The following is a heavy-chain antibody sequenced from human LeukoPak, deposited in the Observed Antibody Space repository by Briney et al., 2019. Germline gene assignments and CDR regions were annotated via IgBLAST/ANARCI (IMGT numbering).Heavy chain of an antibody. J-gene: IGHJ4*02. Sequence: GGSLRLSLVASGFTFSTYTFNWVRQAPGKGLEWLSYISSGGLTIFYADSVKGRFAISRDNTKNSIYLDMTNLRAEDTAVYYCARDCDYGDYIDFWGQGTLVAVSS. D-gene: IGHD4/OR15-4a*01. V-gene: IGHV3-48*04. CDR1: GFTFSTYT. CDR2: ISSGGLTI. CDR3: ARDCDYGDYIDF.